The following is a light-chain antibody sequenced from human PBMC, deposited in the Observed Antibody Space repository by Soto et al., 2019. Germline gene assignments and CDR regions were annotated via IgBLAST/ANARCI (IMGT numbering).Light chain of an antibody. CDR2: DIF. J-gene: IGKJ2*01. CDR1: QTVSRH. CDR3: QQRSNWPRNT. Sequence: EIVLTQSPATLSLSPGERATLSCRASQTVSRHFAWYQQKPGQAPRLLISDIFNRATGIPARFSGSGSGTDFTLTISSLEPEDSAVYYCQQRSNWPRNTFGQGTKLEIK. V-gene: IGKV3-11*01.